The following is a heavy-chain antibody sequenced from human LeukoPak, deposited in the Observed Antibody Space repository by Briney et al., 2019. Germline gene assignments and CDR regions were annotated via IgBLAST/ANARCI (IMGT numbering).Heavy chain of an antibody. CDR3: VTDLRELVNFDY. V-gene: IGHV1-24*01. J-gene: IGHJ4*02. D-gene: IGHD1-26*01. CDR2: FDPEYGEA. CDR1: GYTLTELS. Sequence: ASVKVSCKISGYTLTELSMHWVRQSPRKGLEWMGGFDPEYGEAIYAQKFQGRVTMNEDTSTDTVYMEMGSLRSEDTAVYYCVTDLRELVNFDYWGQGTLVTVSS.